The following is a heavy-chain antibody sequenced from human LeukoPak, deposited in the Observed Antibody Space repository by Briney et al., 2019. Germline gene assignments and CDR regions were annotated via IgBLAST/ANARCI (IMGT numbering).Heavy chain of an antibody. CDR1: GYSFTGYY. J-gene: IGHJ5*02. CDR2: INPSGGST. CDR3: ARDGGAMIQFA. V-gene: IGHV1-46*01. D-gene: IGHD2-21*01. Sequence: GASVKVSCKASGYSFTGYYMHWVRQAPGQGLEWMGIINPSGGSTSYAQKFQGRVTMTRDMSTSTVYMELSSLRSEDTAVYYCARDGGAMIQFAWGQGTLVTVSS.